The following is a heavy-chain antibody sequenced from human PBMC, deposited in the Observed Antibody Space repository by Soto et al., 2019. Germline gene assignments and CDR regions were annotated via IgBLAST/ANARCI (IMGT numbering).Heavy chain of an antibody. V-gene: IGHV6-1*01. Sequence: SQTLSLTCAISGDSVSSNSAAWNWIRQSPSRGLEWLGRAYYSSQWYYDSAVSVRSRITVIPDTSKNQFSLQLNSVTPEDTAVYYCTKQKCYGRTYNGMYVWGQGTTVTVS. J-gene: IGHJ6*02. CDR1: GDSVSSNSAA. D-gene: IGHD4-17*01. CDR3: TKQKCYGRTYNGMYV. CDR2: AYYSSQWYY.